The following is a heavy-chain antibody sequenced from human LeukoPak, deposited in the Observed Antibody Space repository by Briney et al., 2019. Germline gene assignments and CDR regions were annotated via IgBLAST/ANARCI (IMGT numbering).Heavy chain of an antibody. CDR1: GGSISSYY. J-gene: IGHJ5*02. V-gene: IGHV4-59*01. D-gene: IGHD3-10*01. CDR2: IYYSGST. Sequence: SETLSLTCTVSGGSISSYYWSWIRQPPGKGLEWIGYIYYSGSTNYNPSLKSRVTISVDTSKNQFSLKLSSVTAADTAVYYCARVDGSGKKNWFDPWGQGTLVTVSS. CDR3: ARVDGSGKKNWFDP.